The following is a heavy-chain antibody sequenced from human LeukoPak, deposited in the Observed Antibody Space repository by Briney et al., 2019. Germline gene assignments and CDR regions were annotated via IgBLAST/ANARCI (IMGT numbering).Heavy chain of an antibody. D-gene: IGHD5-12*01. CDR3: ARAPWPTYSGYDVYYYYGMDV. V-gene: IGHV4-4*07. Sequence: SETLSLTCTVSGGSISSYYWSWIRQPAGKGLEWIWRIYTSGSTNYNPSLKSRVTMSVDTSKNQFSLKLSSVTAADTAVYYCARAPWPTYSGYDVYYYYGMDVWGQGTTVTVSS. J-gene: IGHJ6*02. CDR1: GGSISSYY. CDR2: IYTSGST.